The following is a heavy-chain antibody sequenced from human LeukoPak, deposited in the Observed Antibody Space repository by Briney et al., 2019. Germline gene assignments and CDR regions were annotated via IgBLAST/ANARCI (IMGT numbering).Heavy chain of an antibody. V-gene: IGHV1-2*02. J-gene: IGHJ4*02. CDR2: INPNSGGT. CDR3: ARDYELRFLEWLFIH. Sequence: ASVKVSCKASGYTFTGYYMHWVRQAPGQGLAWMGWINPNSGGTNYAQKFQGRVTMTRDTSISTAYMELSRLRSDDTAVYYCARDYELRFLEWLFIHWGQGTLVTVSS. CDR1: GYTFTGYY. D-gene: IGHD3-3*01.